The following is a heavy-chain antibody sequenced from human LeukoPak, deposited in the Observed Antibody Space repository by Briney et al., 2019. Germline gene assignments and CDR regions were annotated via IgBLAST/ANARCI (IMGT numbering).Heavy chain of an antibody. CDR3: ASLLYSSAPTVTFDY. Sequence: SGTLSLTCTVSGGSISSSSYYWGWIRQPPGKGLEWIGNIYYSGSTYYNPSLESRVTISVDTSKNQFSLKLSSVTAADTAVYYCASLLYSSAPTVTFDYWGQGTLVTVSS. CDR2: IYYSGST. D-gene: IGHD6-25*01. CDR1: GGSISSSSYY. J-gene: IGHJ4*02. V-gene: IGHV4-39*01.